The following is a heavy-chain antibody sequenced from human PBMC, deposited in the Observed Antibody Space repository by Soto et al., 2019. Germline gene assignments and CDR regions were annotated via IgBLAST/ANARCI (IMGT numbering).Heavy chain of an antibody. V-gene: IGHV4-31*03. J-gene: IGHJ5*02. CDR2: IYYSGST. Sequence: QVQLQESGPGLVKPSQTLSLTCTVSGGSISSGGYYWSWIRQHPGKGLEWIGYIYYSGSTYYNPSLKSRVTISVDTTKNQFSLKLSSVTAADTAVYYCARDDYGDYGRGIGTFDPWCQGTLVTVSS. CDR3: ARDDYGDYGRGIGTFDP. D-gene: IGHD4-17*01. CDR1: GGSISSGGYY.